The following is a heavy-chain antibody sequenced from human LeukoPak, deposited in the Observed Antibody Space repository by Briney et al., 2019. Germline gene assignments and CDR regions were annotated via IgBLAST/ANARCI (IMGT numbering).Heavy chain of an antibody. V-gene: IGHV4-38-2*02. Sequence: SSETLSLTCTVSGYSISSGYYWSWIRQPPGKGLEWIGEINHSGSTNYNPSLKSRVTISVDTSKNQFSLKLSSVTAADTAVYYCARHGRATIHRRKSPHFDYWGQGTLVTVSS. D-gene: IGHD5-12*01. CDR2: INHSGST. CDR1: GYSISSGYY. J-gene: IGHJ4*02. CDR3: ARHGRATIHRRKSPHFDY.